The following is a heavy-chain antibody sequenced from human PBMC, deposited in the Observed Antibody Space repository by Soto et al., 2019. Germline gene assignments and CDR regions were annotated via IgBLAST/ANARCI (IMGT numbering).Heavy chain of an antibody. Sequence: EVQLIESGGGWVQPGTSLRVSCAASGFTFHEYAMHWVRQATGKGLEWVSGISSDGDTIAYADSVQGRFTVFRDNAKNVLYLQMNSLRAEDTALYYCTKGGYDLIYYFGMDVWGQGTTVTVSS. D-gene: IGHD5-12*01. CDR2: ISSDGDTI. V-gene: IGHV3-9*01. CDR1: GFTFHEYA. J-gene: IGHJ6*02. CDR3: TKGGYDLIYYFGMDV.